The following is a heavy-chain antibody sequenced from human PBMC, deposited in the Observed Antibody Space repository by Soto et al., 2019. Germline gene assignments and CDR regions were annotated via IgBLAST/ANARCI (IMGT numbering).Heavy chain of an antibody. Sequence: ASVKVSCKASGYTFTSYGISWVRQAPGQGLEWMGWISAYNGNTNYAQKLQGRVTMTTDTSTSTAYMELRSLRSDDTAVYYCARGSTGSMIVVPDDAFDIWGQGTMVTVS. D-gene: IGHD3-22*01. V-gene: IGHV1-18*01. CDR2: ISAYNGNT. J-gene: IGHJ3*02. CDR3: ARGSTGSMIVVPDDAFDI. CDR1: GYTFTSYG.